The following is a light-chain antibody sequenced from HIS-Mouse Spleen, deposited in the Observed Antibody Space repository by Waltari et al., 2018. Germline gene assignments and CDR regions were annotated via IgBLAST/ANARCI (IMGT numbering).Light chain of an antibody. J-gene: IGLJ2*01. V-gene: IGLV2-23*03. CDR1: SSDAGSYNL. CDR2: EGS. CDR3: CSYAGSSTFVVV. Sequence: QSALTQPASVSGSPGQSITISCTGTSSDAGSYNLASWYQQHPGKAPKLMIYEGSKRPSGVSNRFSGSKSGNTASLTISGLQAEDEADYYCCSYAGSSTFVVVFGGGTKLTVL.